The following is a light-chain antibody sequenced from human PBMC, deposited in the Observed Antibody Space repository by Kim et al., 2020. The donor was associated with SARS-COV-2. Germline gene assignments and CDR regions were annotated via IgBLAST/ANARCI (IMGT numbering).Light chain of an antibody. CDR1: SGHSSYA. V-gene: IGLV4-69*01. J-gene: IGLJ3*02. Sequence: GAAVKLTCTLSSGHSSYAIAWHQQQPEKGPRYLMKLNSDGSHSKGDGIPDRVSGSSSGAERYLTISSLQSEDEADYYCQTWGTGIGFGGGTQLTVL. CDR2: LNSDGSH. CDR3: QTWGTGIG.